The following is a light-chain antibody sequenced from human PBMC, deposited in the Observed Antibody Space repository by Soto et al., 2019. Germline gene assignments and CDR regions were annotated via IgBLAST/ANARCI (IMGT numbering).Light chain of an antibody. CDR3: QQDGRSPPRT. J-gene: IGKJ1*01. CDR1: QSVNRNY. CDR2: GAY. V-gene: IGKV3-20*01. Sequence: EIVLTQSPGTLSLSPGERATLSCRARQSVNRNYLAWYQQKPGQAPRLRIYGAYSRATGISARFSGSGSGTDLTLTISRLEPEDCAVYYCQQDGRSPPRTFGQGTKVEIK.